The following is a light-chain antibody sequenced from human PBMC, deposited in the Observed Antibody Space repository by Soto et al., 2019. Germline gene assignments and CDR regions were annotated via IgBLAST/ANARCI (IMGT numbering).Light chain of an antibody. CDR1: RSNIGTNA. V-gene: IGLV1-44*01. J-gene: IGLJ1*01. Sequence: QSVLTRPPSASATPGQRVTISCSGSRSNIGTNAVNWYQQLPGTAPRLLIYNNNQRPSGVPDRFSGSKSGTSALLAISGLQPHDESIYISAVWADSLNVLYVFGSGTKVTVL. CDR2: NNN. CDR3: AVWADSLNVLYV.